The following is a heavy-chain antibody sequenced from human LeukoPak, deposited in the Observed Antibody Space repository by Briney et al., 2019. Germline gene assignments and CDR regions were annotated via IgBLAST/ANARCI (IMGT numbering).Heavy chain of an antibody. Sequence: GGSLRLSCAASGFTFSRNSMNWVRQAPGKGLEWVSSISTSSSYIYYADSLKGRFTISRDNAKNSLYLQMNSLRAEDTAVYYCARGAEGIAATDSNFDYWGQGTLVTVSS. CDR3: ARGAEGIAATDSNFDY. CDR2: ISTSSSYI. CDR1: GFTFSRNS. D-gene: IGHD6-13*01. V-gene: IGHV3-21*01. J-gene: IGHJ4*02.